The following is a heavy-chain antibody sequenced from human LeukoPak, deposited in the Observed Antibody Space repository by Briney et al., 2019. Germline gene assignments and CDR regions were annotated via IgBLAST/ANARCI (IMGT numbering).Heavy chain of an antibody. Sequence: AGSLTLSCAASGFTFSGSAMQWVRQASGKGLEWDGRIRSKANSYATAYAASVKGRFTISIDDSKNTAYLQMNSLKTEDTAVYYCTSGYDILAGYFSFDYGGQGTLATVSS. J-gene: IGHJ4*02. CDR1: GFTFSGSA. CDR3: TSGYDILAGYFSFDY. CDR2: IRSKANSYAT. D-gene: IGHD3-9*01. V-gene: IGHV3-73*01.